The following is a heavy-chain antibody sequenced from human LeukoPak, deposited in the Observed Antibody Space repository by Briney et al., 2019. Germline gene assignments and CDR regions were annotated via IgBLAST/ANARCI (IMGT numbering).Heavy chain of an antibody. V-gene: IGHV4-61*08. CDR2: IYYSGST. D-gene: IGHD2-2*01. Sequence: SETLSLICTVSGGSISSGDYYWSWIRQPPGKGLEWIGYIYYSGSTNYNPSLKSRVTISVDTSKNQFSLKLSSVTAADTAVYYCAGTQTRGYYYYMDVWGKGTTVTVSS. CDR3: AGTQTRGYYYYMDV. CDR1: GGSISSGDYY. J-gene: IGHJ6*03.